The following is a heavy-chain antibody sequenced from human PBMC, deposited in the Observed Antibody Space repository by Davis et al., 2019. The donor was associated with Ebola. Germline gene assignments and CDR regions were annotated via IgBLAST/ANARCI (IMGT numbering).Heavy chain of an antibody. Sequence: ASVKVSCKASGYTFSSYYMHWVRQAPGQGLEWMGIIDPSGGSTNYAQKFQGRVTMTRDTSTSTVYMELSSLRSEDTAVYYCARKKYCTNGVCYHNWFDPWGQGTLVTVSS. D-gene: IGHD2-8*01. CDR2: IDPSGGST. V-gene: IGHV1-46*01. CDR1: GYTFSSYY. J-gene: IGHJ5*02. CDR3: ARKKYCTNGVCYHNWFDP.